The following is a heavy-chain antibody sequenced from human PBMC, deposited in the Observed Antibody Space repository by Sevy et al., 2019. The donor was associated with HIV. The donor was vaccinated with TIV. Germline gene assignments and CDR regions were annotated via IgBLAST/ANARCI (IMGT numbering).Heavy chain of an antibody. CDR1: GFTFSTYW. Sequence: GGSLRLSCAASGFTFSTYWMSWVRQAPGKGLEWVANIKKDGSEKYYVDSVKGRFTISRDNAKNSLYLQMNSLRVEDTAVYYCARDCSSSNCLWGLDVWGLGTSVTVSS. J-gene: IGHJ6*02. V-gene: IGHV3-7*03. D-gene: IGHD2-2*01. CDR3: ARDCSSSNCLWGLDV. CDR2: IKKDGSEK.